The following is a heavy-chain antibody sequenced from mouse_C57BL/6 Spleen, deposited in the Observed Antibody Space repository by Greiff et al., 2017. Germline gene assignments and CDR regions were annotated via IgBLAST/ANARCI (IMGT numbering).Heavy chain of an antibody. V-gene: IGHV1-55*01. J-gene: IGHJ2*01. D-gene: IGHD2-2*01. CDR3: AREDGIYYGYDGDYFDY. CDR2: IYPGSGST. Sequence: QVQLQQPGAELVKPGASVKMSCKASGYTFTSYWITWVKQRPGQGLEWIGDIYPGSGSTNYNEKFKSKATLTVDTSSSTAYMQLSSLTSEDSAVYYCAREDGIYYGYDGDYFDYWGQGTTLTVSS. CDR1: GYTFTSYW.